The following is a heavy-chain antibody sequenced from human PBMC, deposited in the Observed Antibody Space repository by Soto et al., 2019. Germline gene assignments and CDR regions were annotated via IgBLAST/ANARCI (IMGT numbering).Heavy chain of an antibody. CDR2: ISAYNGNT. CDR1: GYTFTSYG. Sequence: GASVKVSCKASGYTFTSYGISWVRQAPGQGLEWMGWISAYNGNTNYAQKLQGRVTMTTDTSTSTAYMELRSLRSDDTAVYYCAREMGQNDILTGYYNPYFDYWGQGTLVTVSS. CDR3: AREMGQNDILTGYYNPYFDY. J-gene: IGHJ4*02. D-gene: IGHD3-9*01. V-gene: IGHV1-18*01.